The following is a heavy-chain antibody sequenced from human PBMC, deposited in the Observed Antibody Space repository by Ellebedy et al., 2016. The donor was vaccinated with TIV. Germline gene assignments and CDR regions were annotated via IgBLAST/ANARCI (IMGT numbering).Heavy chain of an antibody. Sequence: GESLKISCAASGFTFSNYGMHWVRQAPGKGLQWVATIWYDGSYKYYADSVKGRFTISRDNSKITLYLQMNSLRAEDTAVYYCVRGDIVGVPNAFDIWGQGTMVIVSS. D-gene: IGHD1-26*01. CDR2: IWYDGSYK. CDR3: VRGDIVGVPNAFDI. V-gene: IGHV3-33*01. J-gene: IGHJ3*02. CDR1: GFTFSNYG.